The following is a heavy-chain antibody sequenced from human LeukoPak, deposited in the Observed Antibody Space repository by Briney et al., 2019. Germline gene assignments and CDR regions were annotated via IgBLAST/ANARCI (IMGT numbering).Heavy chain of an antibody. D-gene: IGHD6-19*01. CDR3: ARHSSSAWYYYFDY. Sequence: SETLSLTCTVSGGSISNSNYYWGWIRQPPGTGLEWIGGAYYSGTTYYSPSLKSRVTISVDTSRNHFSLNLNSVTAADTAVYYCARHSSSAWYYYFDYWGQGSFVTVSS. CDR2: AYYSGTT. CDR1: GGSISNSNYY. J-gene: IGHJ4*02. V-gene: IGHV4-39*01.